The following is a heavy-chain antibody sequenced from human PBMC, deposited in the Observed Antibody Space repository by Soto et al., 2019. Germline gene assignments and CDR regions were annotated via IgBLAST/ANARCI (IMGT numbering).Heavy chain of an antibody. Sequence: QVRLVESGGGVVQPGRSLRLSCTASGFSFSSYAMYWFRQPPGKGLEWVAVISHDGINKQYADSVKGRGTVSRDNSNHSLDLQLNSLRGEDTAMYYCARDMYSSDYFVKWFEPWGQGTLVTVSS. CDR2: ISHDGINK. J-gene: IGHJ5*02. CDR1: GFSFSSYA. V-gene: IGHV3-30-3*01. CDR3: ARDMYSSDYFVKWFEP. D-gene: IGHD6-19*01.